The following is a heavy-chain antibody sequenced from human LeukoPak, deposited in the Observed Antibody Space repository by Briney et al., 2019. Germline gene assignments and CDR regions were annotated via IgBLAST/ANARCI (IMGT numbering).Heavy chain of an antibody. Sequence: GGSLRLSCAASGFTFSSYSMNWVHQAPGKGLEWVSSISSSSSYIYYADSVKGRFTISRDNAKNSLYLQMNSLRAEDTAVYYCARATITFGGVIVNFDYWGQGTLVTVSS. CDR3: ARATITFGGVIVNFDY. CDR1: GFTFSSYS. J-gene: IGHJ4*02. CDR2: ISSSSSYI. D-gene: IGHD3-16*02. V-gene: IGHV3-21*01.